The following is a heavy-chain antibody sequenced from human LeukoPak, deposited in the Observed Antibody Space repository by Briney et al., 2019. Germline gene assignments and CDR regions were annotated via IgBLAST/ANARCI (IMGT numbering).Heavy chain of an antibody. V-gene: IGHV4-59*01. CDR2: IYYSGST. CDR1: VGSISSYY. D-gene: IGHD5-18*01. CDR3: ARGANRVTAMPTDY. J-gene: IGHJ4*02. Sequence: SETLSLTCTVSVGSISSYYWGWTRQPPGKGQEWIGDIYYSGSTNYNPSLKSRVTISVDTSKNQFSLKLSSVTAADTAVYYCARGANRVTAMPTDYWGQGTLVTVSS.